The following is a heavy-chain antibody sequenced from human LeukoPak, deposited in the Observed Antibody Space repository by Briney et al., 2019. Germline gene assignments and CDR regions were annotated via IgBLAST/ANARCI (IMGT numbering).Heavy chain of an antibody. Sequence: ASVKVSCKASGGTFSSYAISWVRQSPGQGLEWMGRIIPILGIANYAQKFQGRVTITADKSTSTAYMELSSLRSEDTAVYYCARSRFGDYGTDVWGQGTTVTVSS. V-gene: IGHV1-69*04. CDR3: ARSRFGDYGTDV. CDR2: IIPILGIA. CDR1: GGTFSSYA. D-gene: IGHD3-10*01. J-gene: IGHJ6*02.